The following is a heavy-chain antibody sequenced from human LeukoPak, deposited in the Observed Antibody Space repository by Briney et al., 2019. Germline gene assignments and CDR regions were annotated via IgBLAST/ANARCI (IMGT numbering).Heavy chain of an antibody. Sequence: GGSLRLSCAASGFTFSNYAMSWVRQAPGKGLEWVANIKQDGSEKYYVDSVKGRFTISRDNAKNSLYLQMNSLRAEDTAVYYCARIWDEDGYNYYFDYWGQGTLVTVSS. J-gene: IGHJ4*02. D-gene: IGHD5-24*01. CDR1: GFTFSNYA. CDR2: IKQDGSEK. V-gene: IGHV3-7*01. CDR3: ARIWDEDGYNYYFDY.